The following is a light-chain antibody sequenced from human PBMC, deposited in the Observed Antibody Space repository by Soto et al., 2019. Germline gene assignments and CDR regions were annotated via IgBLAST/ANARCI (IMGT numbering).Light chain of an antibody. J-gene: IGKJ1*01. CDR2: GAS. CDR1: QSVGSY. Sequence: EIVMTQSPATPSVSPGARATLSCRASQSVGSYLAWYQQKPGQAPRLLIYGASTRATGIPARFSGSGSGTEFTLTISSLQSEDFAVYYCQQYNNWPPVTFGQGTKVDIK. CDR3: QQYNNWPPVT. V-gene: IGKV3-15*01.